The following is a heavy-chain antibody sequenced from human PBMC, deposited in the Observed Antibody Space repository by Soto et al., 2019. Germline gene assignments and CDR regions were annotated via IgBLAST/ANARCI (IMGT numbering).Heavy chain of an antibody. V-gene: IGHV1-69*13. D-gene: IGHD2-2*01. Sequence: SVKVSCKASGGTFSSYAISWVRQAPGQGLEWMGGIIPIFGTANYAQKFQGRVTITADESTSTAYMELSSLRSEDTAVYYCAREGEYCSSTSCYSGDDAFDIWGQGTMVTVSS. CDR2: IIPIFGTA. CDR3: AREGEYCSSTSCYSGDDAFDI. J-gene: IGHJ3*02. CDR1: GGTFSSYA.